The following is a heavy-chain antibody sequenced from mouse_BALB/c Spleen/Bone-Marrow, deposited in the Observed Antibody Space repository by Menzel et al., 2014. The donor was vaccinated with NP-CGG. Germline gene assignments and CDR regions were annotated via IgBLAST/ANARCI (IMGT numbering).Heavy chain of an antibody. J-gene: IGHJ4*01. CDR1: GFTFSSFG. Sequence: EVQLQESGGGLVQPGGSRKLSCAASGFTFSSFGMHWVRQAPEKGLEWVAYISGGSSIIYYADTVKGRFTISRDNPKNTLFLQMTSLRSEDTAIYYCARKDYFGYAAMDNWGQGTSVTVSS. V-gene: IGHV5-17*02. CDR3: ARKDYFGYAAMDN. D-gene: IGHD1-2*01. CDR2: ISGGSSII.